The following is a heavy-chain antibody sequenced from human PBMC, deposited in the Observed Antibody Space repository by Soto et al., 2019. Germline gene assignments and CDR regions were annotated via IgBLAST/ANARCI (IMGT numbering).Heavy chain of an antibody. V-gene: IGHV1-18*04. D-gene: IGHD5-18*01. Sequence: ASVKVSCKASGYTFTGYYMHWVRQAPGQGLEWMGWVNAYNGNTNYAQKFQGRVTLTADTSTSTAYMEVGSLRSDDTAVYYCARERGGYGLFDSWGQGTLVTVSS. CDR2: VNAYNGNT. CDR1: GYTFTGYY. CDR3: ARERGGYGLFDS. J-gene: IGHJ4*02.